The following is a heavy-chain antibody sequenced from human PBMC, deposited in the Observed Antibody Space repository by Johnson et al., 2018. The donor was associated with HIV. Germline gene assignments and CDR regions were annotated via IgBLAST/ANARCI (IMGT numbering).Heavy chain of an antibody. Sequence: QEQLVESGGGVVQPGRSLRLSCAASGFTFSSYAMHWVRQAPGKGLEWVAVISYDGSNKYYADSVKGRFTISRDNAKNSLYLQMNSLRAEDTALYYCAKVDSGSYFDAFDIWGQGTMVTVSS. CDR1: GFTFSSYA. CDR3: AKVDSGSYFDAFDI. CDR2: ISYDGSNK. V-gene: IGHV3-30*04. D-gene: IGHD1-26*01. J-gene: IGHJ3*02.